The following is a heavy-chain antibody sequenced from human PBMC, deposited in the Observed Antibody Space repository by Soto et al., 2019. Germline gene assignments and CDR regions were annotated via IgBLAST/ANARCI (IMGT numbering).Heavy chain of an antibody. J-gene: IGHJ6*03. CDR2: INPNSGGT. D-gene: IGHD3-10*01. V-gene: IGHV1-2*04. Sequence: ASVKVSCKASGYTFTGYYMHWVRQAPGQGLEWMGWINPNSGGTNYAQKFQGWVTMTRETSISTANMELSRLRSDDTAVYYCARAREYYGSGSYYNVPYYMDVWGKGTTVTVSS. CDR3: ARAREYYGSGSYYNVPYYMDV. CDR1: GYTFTGYY.